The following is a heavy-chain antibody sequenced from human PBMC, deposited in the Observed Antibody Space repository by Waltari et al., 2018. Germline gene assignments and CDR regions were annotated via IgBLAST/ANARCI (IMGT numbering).Heavy chain of an antibody. V-gene: IGHV1-69*13. CDR3: ARLTVTTDYYFMDV. Sequence: QVQLVQSGAEVKKPGSSVKVSCKASGGTFSSFGITWVRQAPGQGLEWMGMIILMLGTANYAQKFQGRVTMTADKSTSTAHMELTSLRSEDTAVYYCARLTVTTDYYFMDVWGEGTTVIVSS. D-gene: IGHD4-17*01. J-gene: IGHJ6*03. CDR2: IILMLGTA. CDR1: GGTFSSFG.